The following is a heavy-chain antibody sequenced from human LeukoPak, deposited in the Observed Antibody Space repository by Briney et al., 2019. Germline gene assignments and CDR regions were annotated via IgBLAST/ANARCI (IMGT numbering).Heavy chain of an antibody. CDR3: ARLFVAAAGTGGYYYYYTDV. D-gene: IGHD6-13*01. CDR1: GGSISSYY. J-gene: IGHJ6*03. CDR2: IYYSGST. Sequence: SETLSLTCTVSGGSISSYYWSWIRQPPGKGLEWIGYIYYSGSTNYNPSLKSRVTISVDTSKNQFSLKLSSVTAADTAVYYCARLFVAAAGTGGYYYYYTDVWGKGTTVTVSS. V-gene: IGHV4-59*01.